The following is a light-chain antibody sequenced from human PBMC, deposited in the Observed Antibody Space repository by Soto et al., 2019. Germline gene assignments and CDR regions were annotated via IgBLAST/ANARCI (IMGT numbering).Light chain of an antibody. Sequence: DIQMTQSHSTLSGSVGDRVTITCRASQTISSWLAWYQQKPGKAPKLLSYKASTLKSGVPSRFSGRGFGTEFTLTISSLQTDDFSTYYCQQYDTRCTFGQGTKVEVK. CDR3: QQYDTRCT. CDR2: KAS. CDR1: QTISSW. V-gene: IGKV1-5*03. J-gene: IGKJ1*01.